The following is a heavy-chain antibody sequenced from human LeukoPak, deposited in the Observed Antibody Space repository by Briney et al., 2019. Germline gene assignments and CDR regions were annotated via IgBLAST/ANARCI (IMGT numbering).Heavy chain of an antibody. Sequence: ASVKISCKASGYTFTIYDINWVRQATGQGLEWMGWMNPNSGNTGYAQKFQGRVTMTRNTSISTAYMELSSLRSEDTAVYYCARGHLQITFSAFDIRGQGTMVTVSS. CDR3: ARGHLQITFSAFDI. D-gene: IGHD3-16*01. CDR1: GYTFTIYD. CDR2: MNPNSGNT. V-gene: IGHV1-8*01. J-gene: IGHJ3*02.